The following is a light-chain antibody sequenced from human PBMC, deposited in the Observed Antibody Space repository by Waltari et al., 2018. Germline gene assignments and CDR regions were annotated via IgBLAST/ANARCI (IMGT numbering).Light chain of an antibody. J-gene: IGKJ5*01. CDR2: DTS. V-gene: IGKV1-33*01. Sequence: DTPVTQSPSSLSASVGDQVTIICRASQDISNYLNWYQQKPGKAPKLLIYDTSHLQTGVPSRFSGSGGGTDFTFTISSLQPEDNATYYCQQYENFPVTFGQGTRLEIK. CDR1: QDISNY. CDR3: QQYENFPVT.